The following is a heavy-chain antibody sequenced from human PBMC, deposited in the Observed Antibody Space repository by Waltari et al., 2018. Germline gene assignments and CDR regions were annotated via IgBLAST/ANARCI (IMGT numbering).Heavy chain of an antibody. V-gene: IGHV1-69*02. CDR1: GGTFSSYT. Sequence: QVQLVQSGAEVKKPGSSVKVSCKASGGTFSSYTISWVRQAPGQGLEWMGRIIPILGIANYAQKFQGRVTITADKSTSTAYMELSSLRAEDMAVYYCARAGGSYYRGFDYWGQGTLVTVSS. CDR2: IIPILGIA. J-gene: IGHJ4*02. CDR3: ARAGGSYYRGFDY. D-gene: IGHD1-26*01.